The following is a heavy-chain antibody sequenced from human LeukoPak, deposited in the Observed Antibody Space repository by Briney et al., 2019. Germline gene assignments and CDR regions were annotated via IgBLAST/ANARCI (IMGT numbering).Heavy chain of an antibody. J-gene: IGHJ5*02. V-gene: IGHV3-23*01. CDR3: ARRPITMVRGVPGWFDP. Sequence: GGSLRLSCAASGFTFSSYGMSWVRQAPGKGLEWVSGISGSGGFTYYADSLKGRFTISRDNSKNMLYLQMNSLRASDTAMYYCARRPITMVRGVPGWFDPWGQGTLVTVSS. D-gene: IGHD3-10*01. CDR1: GFTFSSYG. CDR2: ISGSGGFT.